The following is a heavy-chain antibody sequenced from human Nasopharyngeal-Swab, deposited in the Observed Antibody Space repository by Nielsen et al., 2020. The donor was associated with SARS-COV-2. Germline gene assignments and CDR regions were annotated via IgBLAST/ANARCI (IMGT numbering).Heavy chain of an antibody. Sequence: ASVTVSCKPSVYTFHNYYLHWVRPAPGQGLDWMGMINPGSGGTTYAQKFQGRVTMTRDTSTSTVFMDLSSLRSEDTAVYYCARRGRCSGSSCDMDVWGQGTTVTVSS. J-gene: IGHJ6*02. CDR3: ARRGRCSGSSCDMDV. D-gene: IGHD2-2*01. V-gene: IGHV1-46*02. CDR2: INPGSGGT. CDR1: VYTFHNYY.